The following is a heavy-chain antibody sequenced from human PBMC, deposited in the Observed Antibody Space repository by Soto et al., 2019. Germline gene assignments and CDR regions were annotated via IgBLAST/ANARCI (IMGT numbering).Heavy chain of an antibody. CDR3: ARVIIWFGESYDAFDI. Sequence: ASLKVSCEASGYTFTGYYMHWVRQAPGQGLEWMGWINPNSGGTNYAQKFQGRVTMTRDTSISTAYMELSRLRSDDTAVYYCARVIIWFGESYDAFDIWGEGQTVPAS. J-gene: IGHJ3*02. V-gene: IGHV1-2*02. D-gene: IGHD3-10*01. CDR1: GYTFTGYY. CDR2: INPNSGGT.